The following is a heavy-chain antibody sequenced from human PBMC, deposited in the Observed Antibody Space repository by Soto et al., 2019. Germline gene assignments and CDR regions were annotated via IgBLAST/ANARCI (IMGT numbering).Heavy chain of an antibody. V-gene: IGHV1-8*02. D-gene: IGHD3-10*01. Sequence: QVHLVQSGAEVKKPGASVKVSCKASGYSFTGYDVHWVRQAAGHGLEWMGWINPNSGNTGHAEKFQGRLTLTRNISTSTDYLELRSLRSEDTAVYYCARADGSSHDAFAIWGQGTMVPVSS. J-gene: IGHJ3*02. CDR3: ARADGSSHDAFAI. CDR1: GYSFTGYD. CDR2: INPNSGNT.